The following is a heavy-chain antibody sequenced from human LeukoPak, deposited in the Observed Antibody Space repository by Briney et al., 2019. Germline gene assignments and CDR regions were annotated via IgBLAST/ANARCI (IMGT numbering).Heavy chain of an antibody. CDR1: GGSISSSTYY. V-gene: IGHV4-39*07. J-gene: IGHJ4*02. D-gene: IGHD4-17*01. CDR2: IYYSGST. Sequence: PSETLSLTCTVSGGSISSSTYYWGWIRQPPGKGLEWIGTIYYSGSTNYNPSLKSRVTISVDKSKNQFSLKLSSVTAAGTAVYYCARVDYGDSSFDYWGQGTLVTVSS. CDR3: ARVDYGDSSFDY.